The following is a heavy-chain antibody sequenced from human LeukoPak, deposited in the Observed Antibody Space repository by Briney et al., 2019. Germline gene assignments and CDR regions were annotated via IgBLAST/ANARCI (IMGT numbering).Heavy chain of an antibody. CDR2: VYYSGST. D-gene: IGHD6-13*01. CDR1: GYSITTNTYY. V-gene: IGHV4-39*01. CDR3: ARQGAAASGRAFDY. J-gene: IGHJ4*02. Sequence: AETLSLTCTVSGYSITTNTYYWGWIRQPPGKGLEWIGSVYYSGSTYYSPSLKSRVTTSVDTSKNQFSLKLSSVTAADTAVYYCARQGAAASGRAFDYWGQGTLVTVSS.